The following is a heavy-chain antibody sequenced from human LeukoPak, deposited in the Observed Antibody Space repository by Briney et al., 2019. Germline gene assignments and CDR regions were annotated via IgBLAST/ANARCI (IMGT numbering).Heavy chain of an antibody. CDR2: IKQDGSEK. Sequence: PGGSLRLSCAASGFTFSSYWVSWARQAPGKGLEWVANIKQDGSEKYYVDSVKGRFTISRDNAKNSLYLQMNSLRVEDTAVYYCASGGYWGQGTLVTVSS. CDR1: GFTFSSYW. CDR3: ASGGY. J-gene: IGHJ4*02. V-gene: IGHV3-7*01.